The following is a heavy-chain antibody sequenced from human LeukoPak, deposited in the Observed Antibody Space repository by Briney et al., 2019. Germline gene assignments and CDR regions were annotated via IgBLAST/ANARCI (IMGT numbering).Heavy chain of an antibody. J-gene: IGHJ5*02. CDR3: ARDYDVLTAYPPTQLFDP. CDR2: IYTSGST. Sequence: PSQTLSLTCTVSGDSISSGDYYWSWIRQPAGKGLEWIGRIYTSGSTNYNPSLKSRVTMSVDTSKNQLSLKLNSVTAADTAVYYCARDYDVLTAYPPTQLFDPWGQGTLVTVSS. V-gene: IGHV4-61*02. CDR1: GDSISSGDYY. D-gene: IGHD3-9*01.